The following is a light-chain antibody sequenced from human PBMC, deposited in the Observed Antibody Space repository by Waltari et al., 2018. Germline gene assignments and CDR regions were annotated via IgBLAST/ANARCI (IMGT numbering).Light chain of an antibody. Sequence: EIVMTQSPVTLSVSPGARATLHCRASQSVSINLAWYQQNPGQAPRPLIYGESTRAPGSPARFSGSGSGTEFTLTSSSLQSEDCAVYYCQQYNNWPPQLTFGGGTKVEIK. CDR2: GES. CDR1: QSVSIN. V-gene: IGKV3-15*01. J-gene: IGKJ4*01. CDR3: QQYNNWPPQLT.